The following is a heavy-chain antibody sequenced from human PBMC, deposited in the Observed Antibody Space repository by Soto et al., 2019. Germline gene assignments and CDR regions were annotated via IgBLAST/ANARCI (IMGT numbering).Heavy chain of an antibody. CDR2: IYYSEST. V-gene: IGHV4-59*02. D-gene: IGHD2-21*01. CDR3: ARARDFGAARYYYDLDV. J-gene: IGHJ6*02. CDR1: GGSVSSYY. Sequence: SETLSLTCTVSGGSVSSYYWSWIRQPPGKGLEWIGYIYYSESTNYNPSLKSRVTISLDTSKNQFSLKLRSVTAADTAVYYCARARDFGAARYYYDLDVWGQGTTVTV.